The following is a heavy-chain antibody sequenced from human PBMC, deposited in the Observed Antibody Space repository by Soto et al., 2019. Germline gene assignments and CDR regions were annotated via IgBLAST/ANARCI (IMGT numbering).Heavy chain of an antibody. Sequence: QVQLQQSGAGLLKPSETLSLTCAVYGESFSGHIWTWIRQTPGKGLQWIGQINHCGSASYNPSLKSRVTISVHTSISQFSLELSSVTAADTAVYYCARGLITGSHYSGGWYYFDSWGQGTQVTVSS. CDR2: INHCGSA. V-gene: IGHV4-34*01. CDR3: ARGLITGSHYSGGWYYFDS. J-gene: IGHJ4*02. D-gene: IGHD6-19*01. CDR1: GESFSGHI.